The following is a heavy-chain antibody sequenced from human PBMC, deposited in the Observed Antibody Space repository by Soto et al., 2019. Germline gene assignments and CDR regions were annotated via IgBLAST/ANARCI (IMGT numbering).Heavy chain of an antibody. V-gene: IGHV3-30*18. CDR2: ISNDGSNK. Sequence: QVQLLQSGGTVVQPGRSLRLSCAGSGFTFSSYGMHWVRQAPGKGLEWVAVISNDGSNKYYADSVKGRFTISRDNSRKTLYLKMNSLRAEDRVVFYCAKDLYYYHSSLDDYGGQGTLVTVSS. CDR1: GFTFSSYG. CDR3: AKDLYYYHSSLDDY. J-gene: IGHJ4*02. D-gene: IGHD3-22*01.